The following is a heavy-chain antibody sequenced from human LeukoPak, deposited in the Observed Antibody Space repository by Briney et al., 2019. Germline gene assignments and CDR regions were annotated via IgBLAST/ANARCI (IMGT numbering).Heavy chain of an antibody. CDR2: ISGSGGST. V-gene: IGHV3-23*01. Sequence: GGSLRLSCAASGFTFSSYAMSWVRQAPGKGLEWVSAISGSGGSTYYADSAKGRFTISRDNSKNTLYLQMNSLRAEDTAVYYCAKVFYGDYAGFDYWGQGTLVTVSS. CDR3: AKVFYGDYAGFDY. J-gene: IGHJ4*02. D-gene: IGHD4-17*01. CDR1: GFTFSSYA.